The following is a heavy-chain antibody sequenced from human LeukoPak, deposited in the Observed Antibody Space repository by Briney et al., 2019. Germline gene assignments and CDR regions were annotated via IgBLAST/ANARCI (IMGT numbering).Heavy chain of an antibody. CDR3: ARQSDDLGYFQH. Sequence: PSEPVSLTCTVSGRPLSSYYWICLPQPPGRALEGSGYIYDRWRTKYIPTLQSRVTISVDRSMNQFSVTLSAVTAADRAVCYCARQSDDLGYFQHWGQGTLVTVSS. D-gene: IGHD3-16*01. CDR1: GRPLSSYY. V-gene: IGHV4-59*08. CDR2: IYDRWRT. J-gene: IGHJ1*01.